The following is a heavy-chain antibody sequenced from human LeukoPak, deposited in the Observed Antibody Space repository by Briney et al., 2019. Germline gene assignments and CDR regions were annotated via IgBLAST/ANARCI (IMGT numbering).Heavy chain of an antibody. CDR1: GGSISSSSYY. CDR3: ARRDGYEQRVPGGVVVADHPNFDY. J-gene: IGHJ4*02. D-gene: IGHD2-15*01. V-gene: IGHV4-39*01. Sequence: SETLSLTCTVSGGSISSSSYYWGWIRQPPGKGLEWIGSIYYSGSTYYNPSLKSRVTISVDTSKNQFSLKLSSVTAADTAVYYCARRDGYEQRVPGGVVVADHPNFDYWGQGTLVTVSS. CDR2: IYYSGST.